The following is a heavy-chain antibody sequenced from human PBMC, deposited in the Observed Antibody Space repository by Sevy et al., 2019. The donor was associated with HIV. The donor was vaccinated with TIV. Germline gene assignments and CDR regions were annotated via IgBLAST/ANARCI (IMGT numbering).Heavy chain of an antibody. J-gene: IGHJ3*02. CDR3: ARQSGYPVVGAFDI. D-gene: IGHD3-3*01. V-gene: IGHV3-48*02. Sequence: GGSLRLSCAASGFTFSSYSMNWVRQAPGKGLEWVSYISSSSSTIYYADSVKGRFTISRDNAKNSLYLQMNSLGDEDTAVYYCARQSGYPVVGAFDIWGQGTMVTVSS. CDR2: ISSSSSTI. CDR1: GFTFSSYS.